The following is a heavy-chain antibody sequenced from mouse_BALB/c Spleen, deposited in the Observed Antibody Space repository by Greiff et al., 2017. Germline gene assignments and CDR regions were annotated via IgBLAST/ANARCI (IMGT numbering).Heavy chain of an antibody. CDR3: ASHYYRYDAAAY. V-gene: IGHV1-9*01. Sequence: QVQLKESGAELMKPGASVKISCKATGYTFSSYWIEWVKQRPGHGLEWIGEILPGSGSTNYNEKFKGKATFTADTSSNTAYMQLSSLTSEDSAVYYCASHYYRYDAAAYWGQGTLVTVSA. J-gene: IGHJ3*01. D-gene: IGHD2-14*01. CDR1: GYTFSSYW. CDR2: ILPGSGST.